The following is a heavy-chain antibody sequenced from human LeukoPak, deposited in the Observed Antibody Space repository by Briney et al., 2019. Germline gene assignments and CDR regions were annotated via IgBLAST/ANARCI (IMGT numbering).Heavy chain of an antibody. J-gene: IGHJ5*02. CDR3: ARVHWNYDGLAWFDP. CDR1: GDSISPYS. V-gene: IGHV4-4*07. Sequence: PSETLSLTCSVSGDSISPYSWTWIRQPAGKGLEWIGRIFTSGAAFYNPSLKSRVTMSIATSKAQFSLRLSSVTAADTAVYYCARVHWNYDGLAWFDPWGQGTLVIVPS. CDR2: IFTSGAA. D-gene: IGHD1-7*01.